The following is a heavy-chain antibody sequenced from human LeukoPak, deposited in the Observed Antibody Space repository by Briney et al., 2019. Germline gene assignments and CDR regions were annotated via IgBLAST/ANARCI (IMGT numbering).Heavy chain of an antibody. D-gene: IGHD4-11*01. CDR3: ASLTSNYAYYYYMDV. CDR2: IIPIFGSA. J-gene: IGHJ6*03. CDR1: GGTFSSYA. V-gene: IGHV1-69*13. Sequence: SVKVSCKASGGTFSSYAISWVRQAPGQGLEWMGGIIPIFGSAKYAEKFQSTVTITPDEYTSTAYMELSSLRFEDTAVYYCASLTSNYAYYYYMDVSGKGTTVTVSS.